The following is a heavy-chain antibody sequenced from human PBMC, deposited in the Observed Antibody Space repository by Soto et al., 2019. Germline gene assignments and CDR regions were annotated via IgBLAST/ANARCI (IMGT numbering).Heavy chain of an antibody. CDR3: ARGYCSGGSCYSAAGY. CDR1: GGSISSGGYY. D-gene: IGHD2-15*01. J-gene: IGHJ4*02. Sequence: SETLSLTCTVSGGSISSGGYYWSWIRQHPGKGLEWIGYIYYSGSTYYNPSLKSRVTISVDTSKNQFSLKLSSVTAADTAVYYCARGYCSGGSCYSAAGYWGQGTLVTVSS. CDR2: IYYSGST. V-gene: IGHV4-31*03.